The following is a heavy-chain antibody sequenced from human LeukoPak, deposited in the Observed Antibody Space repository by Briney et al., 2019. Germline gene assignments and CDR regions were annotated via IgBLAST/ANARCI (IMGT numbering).Heavy chain of an antibody. CDR2: ISSSGSTI. CDR1: GFTFSDYY. V-gene: IGHV3-11*01. J-gene: IGHJ4*02. D-gene: IGHD6-6*01. Sequence: GGSLRLSCAASGFTFSDYYMSWIRQAPGKGLEWVSYISSSGSTIYYADSVKGRFTISRDNAKNSLYLQMNSLRAEDTAVYYCAGIEYSSLSAFDYWGQGTLVTVSS. CDR3: AGIEYSSLSAFDY.